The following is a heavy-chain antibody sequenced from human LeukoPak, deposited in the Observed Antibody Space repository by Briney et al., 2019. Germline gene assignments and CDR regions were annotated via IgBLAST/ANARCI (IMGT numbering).Heavy chain of an antibody. J-gene: IGHJ4*02. V-gene: IGHV4-4*09. CDR2: IYTSGST. CDR3: ARHSKGGWLIHFDY. D-gene: IGHD6-19*01. CDR1: GGSISSYY. Sequence: SETLSLTCTVSGGSISSYYWSWIRQPSGKGLEWIGYIYTSGSTNYNPCLKSRVTISVDTSKNQLSLKLSSVTAADTAVHYCARHSKGGWLIHFDYWGQGTLVTVSS.